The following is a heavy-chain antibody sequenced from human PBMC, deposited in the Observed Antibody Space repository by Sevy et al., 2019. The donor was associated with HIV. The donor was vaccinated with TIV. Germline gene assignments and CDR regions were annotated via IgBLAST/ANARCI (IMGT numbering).Heavy chain of an antibody. CDR2: IKSKTDGGTA. CDR3: TTANVWDGDWYFDS. CDR1: GFTFSTAW. D-gene: IGHD2-21*02. V-gene: IGHV3-15*01. J-gene: IGHJ4*02. Sequence: GGSLRLSCAASGFTFSTAWMNWVRQAPGKGLEWVGRIKSKTDGGTADYAAPVKGRTTISRDDSKNTLYLQMNSLKNEDTAVYYCTTANVWDGDWYFDSWGQGTLVTVSS.